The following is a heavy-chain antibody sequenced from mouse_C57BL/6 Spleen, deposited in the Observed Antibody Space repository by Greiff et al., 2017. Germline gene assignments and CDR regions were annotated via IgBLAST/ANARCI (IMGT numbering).Heavy chain of an antibody. CDR2: IHPSDSDT. CDR3: AYYYGSRYAMDY. CDR1: GYTFTSYW. D-gene: IGHD1-1*01. J-gene: IGHJ4*01. Sequence: QVQLKQPGAELVKPGASVKVSCKASGYTFTSYWMHWVKQRPGQGLEWIGRIHPSDSDTNYNQKFKGKATLTVDKSSSTAYMQLRSLTSEDSAVYYCAYYYGSRYAMDYWGQGTSVTVSS. V-gene: IGHV1-74*01.